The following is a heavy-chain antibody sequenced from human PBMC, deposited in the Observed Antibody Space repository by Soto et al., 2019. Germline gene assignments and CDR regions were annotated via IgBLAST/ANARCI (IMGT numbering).Heavy chain of an antibody. CDR3: VRGGILEANRPYYYYGLDV. V-gene: IGHV1-18*01. J-gene: IGHJ6*02. CDR2: VSPYNGNT. Sequence: ASVKVSCKVFGYTFSTYGLSWVRQAPGQGLEWMGWVSPYNGNTYYAPGLQGRVTMTTDTSTNTAYMSLRSLRSDDTAIYYCVRGGILEANRPYYYYGLDVWGQGTPVP. D-gene: IGHD1-1*01. CDR1: GYTFSTYG.